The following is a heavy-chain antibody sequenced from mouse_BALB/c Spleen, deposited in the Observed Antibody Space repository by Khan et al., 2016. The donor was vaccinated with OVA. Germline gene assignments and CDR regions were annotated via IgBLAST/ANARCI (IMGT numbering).Heavy chain of an antibody. CDR3: ARVGYAGTMDY. D-gene: IGHD2-2*01. V-gene: IGHV9-3-1*01. CDR2: INTYTGEP. Sequence: LVESGPELKKPGETVKISCKASGYTFTNNGMNWAKQAPGKGLKWMGWINTYTGEPTYAADFKGRFAFSLATSASTAYLQINNLINEDTSTYFCARVGYAGTMDYWGQGTSVTVSS. CDR1: GYTFTNNG. J-gene: IGHJ4*01.